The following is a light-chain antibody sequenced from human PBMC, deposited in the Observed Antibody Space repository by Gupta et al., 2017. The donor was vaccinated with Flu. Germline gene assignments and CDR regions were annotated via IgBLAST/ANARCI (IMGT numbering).Light chain of an antibody. J-gene: IGKJ4*01. Sequence: ESATLSCRASRTVSTYLAWYQQKPGQAPRLLIYDTSSRATGIPERFSGSGSGTDFTLTISRLEPEDFAVYFCQQYDDSPAFTFGGGTEVEF. CDR1: RTVSTY. CDR3: QQYDDSPAFT. CDR2: DTS. V-gene: IGKV3-20*01.